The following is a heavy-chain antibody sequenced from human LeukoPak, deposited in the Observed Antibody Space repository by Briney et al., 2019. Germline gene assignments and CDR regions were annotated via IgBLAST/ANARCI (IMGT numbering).Heavy chain of an antibody. Sequence: PGGSLRLSCAASGFTFSSYSMNWVRRAPGKGLEWVSYISSSSSTIYYADSVKGRFTISRDNAKNSLYLQMNSLRAEDTAVYYCARDLMETSPWTTEGFDPWGQGTLVTVSS. V-gene: IGHV3-48*01. J-gene: IGHJ5*02. CDR2: ISSSSSTI. CDR1: GFTFSSYS. CDR3: ARDLMETSPWTTEGFDP. D-gene: IGHD3/OR15-3a*01.